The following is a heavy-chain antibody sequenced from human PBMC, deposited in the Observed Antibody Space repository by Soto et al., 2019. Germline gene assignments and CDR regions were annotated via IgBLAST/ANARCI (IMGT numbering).Heavy chain of an antibody. CDR2: IYSGGST. D-gene: IGHD3-3*01. Sequence: GGSLRLSCAASGFTVSSNYMSWVRQAPGKGLEWVSVIYSGGSTYYADSVKGRFTISRDNSKNTLYLQMNSLRAEDTAVYYCARDKHDFWSGYYNPPGAFDIWGQGTMVTVSS. J-gene: IGHJ3*02. CDR1: GFTVSSNY. CDR3: ARDKHDFWSGYYNPPGAFDI. V-gene: IGHV3-53*01.